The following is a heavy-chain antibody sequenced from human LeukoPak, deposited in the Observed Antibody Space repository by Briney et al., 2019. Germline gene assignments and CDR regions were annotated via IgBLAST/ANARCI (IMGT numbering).Heavy chain of an antibody. Sequence: GGSLRLSCAASGFTFDDYGMSWVRQAPGKGLEWVSGINWNGSSTGYADSVKGRFTISRDNAKNSLYLQMNSLRAEDTALYYCARDPLYLGSGTYNWFDPWGQGTLVTVSS. CDR3: ARDPLYLGSGTYNWFDP. CDR1: GFTFDDYG. J-gene: IGHJ5*02. CDR2: INWNGSST. D-gene: IGHD2-15*01. V-gene: IGHV3-20*04.